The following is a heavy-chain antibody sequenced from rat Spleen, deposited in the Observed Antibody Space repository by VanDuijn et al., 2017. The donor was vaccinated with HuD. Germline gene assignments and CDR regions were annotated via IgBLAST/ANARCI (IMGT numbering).Heavy chain of an antibody. CDR2: ITNSGGTT. CDR3: TRESHSMSINRIYYYVMDA. V-gene: IGHV5-31*01. D-gene: IGHD1-9*01. Sequence: EVQLVESGGGLVQPGRSLKISCVASGFTFNNYWMSWTRQAPGKGLEWVASITNSGGTTYYPDSVKGRFTISRDNAQNNLYLQMNSLRSEDTATYYCTRESHSMSINRIYYYVMDAWGQGASVTVSS. CDR1: GFTFNNYW. J-gene: IGHJ4*01.